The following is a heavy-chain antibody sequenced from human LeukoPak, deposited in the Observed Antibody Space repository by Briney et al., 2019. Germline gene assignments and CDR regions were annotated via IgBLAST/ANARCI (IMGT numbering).Heavy chain of an antibody. J-gene: IGHJ4*02. CDR2: INHSGST. D-gene: IGHD2-15*01. Sequence: SETLSLTCAVYGGSFSGYYWSWFRQPPGKGLEWIGEINHSGSTNYNPSLKSRVTISVDTSKNQFSLKLSPVTAADTAVYYCAREEYCSGGSCFGYWGQGTLVTVSS. V-gene: IGHV4-34*01. CDR3: AREEYCSGGSCFGY. CDR1: GGSFSGYY.